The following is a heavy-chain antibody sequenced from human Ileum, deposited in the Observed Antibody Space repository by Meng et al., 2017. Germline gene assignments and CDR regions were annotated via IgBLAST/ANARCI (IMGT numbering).Heavy chain of an antibody. Sequence: GESLKISCAASGFTVSNNWMSWVRQAPGKGLECVATLQSEGTEKYFVDSVKGRFTISRDNAKNSLYLQMNSLRAEDTAVYYCARGPFWGQGTLVTVSS. J-gene: IGHJ4*02. V-gene: IGHV3-7*01. CDR1: GFTVSNNW. CDR3: ARGPF. CDR2: LQSEGTEK.